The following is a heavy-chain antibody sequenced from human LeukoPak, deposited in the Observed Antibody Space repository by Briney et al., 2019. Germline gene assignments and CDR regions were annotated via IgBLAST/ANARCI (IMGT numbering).Heavy chain of an antibody. Sequence: GGSLRLSCAASGFTVSSNYMSWVRQAPGKGLEWVSVIYSGGSTYYADSVKGRFTISRDNSKNTLYLQMNSLRAEDTAVYYCATSLLLWFGELTPSWGQGTLVTVSS. CDR3: ATSLLLWFGELTPS. CDR1: GFTVSSNY. V-gene: IGHV3-66*01. CDR2: IYSGGST. D-gene: IGHD3-10*01. J-gene: IGHJ4*02.